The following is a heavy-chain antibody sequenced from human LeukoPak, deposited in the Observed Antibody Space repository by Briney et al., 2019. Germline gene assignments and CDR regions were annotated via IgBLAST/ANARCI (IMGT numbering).Heavy chain of an antibody. Sequence: GGSLRLSCAASGFTFSSYSMNWVRQAPGKGLEWVSSISSSSSYIYYADSVKGRFTISRDNAKNSLYLQMNSLRAEDTAVYYCARPAQMAAGAFDIWGQGTMVTVSS. D-gene: IGHD5-24*01. CDR3: ARPAQMAAGAFDI. V-gene: IGHV3-21*01. CDR1: GFTFSSYS. J-gene: IGHJ3*02. CDR2: ISSSSSYI.